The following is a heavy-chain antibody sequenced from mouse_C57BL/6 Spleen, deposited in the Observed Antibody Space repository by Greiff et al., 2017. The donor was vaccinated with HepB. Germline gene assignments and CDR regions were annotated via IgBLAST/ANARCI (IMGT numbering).Heavy chain of an antibody. J-gene: IGHJ4*01. V-gene: IGHV5-17*01. Sequence: EVQGVESGGGLVKPGGSLKLSCAASGFTFSDYGMHWVRQAPEKGLEWVAYISSGSSTIYYADTVKGRFTISRDNAKNTLFLQMTSLRSEETAMYYCASTVVEDYYAMDYWGQGTSVTVSS. D-gene: IGHD1-1*01. CDR3: ASTVVEDYYAMDY. CDR1: GFTFSDYG. CDR2: ISSGSSTI.